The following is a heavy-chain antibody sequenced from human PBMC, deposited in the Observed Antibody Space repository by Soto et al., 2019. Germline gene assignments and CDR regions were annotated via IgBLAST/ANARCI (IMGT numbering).Heavy chain of an antibody. Sequence: SETLSLTCTVSGGSISSGDYYWSWIRQPPGKGLEYIGYIYYSGSTYYNPSLKSRVTISVDTSKNQFSLKLNSVTAADTAVYFCVRESNYYDSSGYIGPLIDYWGQGTLVTVS. CDR2: IYYSGST. J-gene: IGHJ4*02. CDR1: GGSISSGDYY. CDR3: VRESNYYDSSGYIGPLIDY. V-gene: IGHV4-30-4*01. D-gene: IGHD3-22*01.